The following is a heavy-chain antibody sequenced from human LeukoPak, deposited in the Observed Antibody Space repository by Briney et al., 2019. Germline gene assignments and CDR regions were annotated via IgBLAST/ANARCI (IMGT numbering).Heavy chain of an antibody. J-gene: IGHJ4*02. CDR2: INPNSGGT. Sequence: ASVKVSCKASGFTFTGYYMHWVRQAPGQGLEWMGWINPNSGGTNYAQKFQGRVTMTRDTSISTAYMELSRLRSDDTAVYYCARDGDICSGGSCYQYYFDYWGQGTLVTVSS. V-gene: IGHV1-2*02. CDR3: ARDGDICSGGSCYQYYFDY. CDR1: GFTFTGYY. D-gene: IGHD2-15*01.